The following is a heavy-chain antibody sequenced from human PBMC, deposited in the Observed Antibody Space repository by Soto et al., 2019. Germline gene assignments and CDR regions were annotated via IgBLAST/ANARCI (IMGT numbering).Heavy chain of an antibody. CDR3: ARGIRVGGSFGVDV. J-gene: IGHJ6*02. CDR2: INHSGST. V-gene: IGHV4-34*01. D-gene: IGHD2-15*01. Sequence: QVQLKRWGAGLLKPSETLSLTCAVYGGSFSGYYWTWIRQSPGKGLEWIGEINHSGSTNYNPSLRSRVAXXVXTXXSQFSLKLSSVTAADAAVFYCARGIRVGGSFGVDVWGPGHTVTVSS. CDR1: GGSFSGYY.